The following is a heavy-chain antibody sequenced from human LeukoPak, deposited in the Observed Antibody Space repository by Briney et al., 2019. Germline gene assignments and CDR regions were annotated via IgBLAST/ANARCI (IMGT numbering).Heavy chain of an antibody. CDR2: IKQDGSEK. D-gene: IGHD1-1*01. CDR1: GFTFTNYW. V-gene: IGHV3-7*01. CDR3: AIGIQLPD. Sequence: GGSLRLSCTASGFTFTNYWMTWLRQAPGQGLEWVANIKQDGSEKNYVDSVKGRFTISRDNVKNSLFLQMNSLRVEDTAIYYCAIGIQLPDWGQGTLVTVSS. J-gene: IGHJ4*02.